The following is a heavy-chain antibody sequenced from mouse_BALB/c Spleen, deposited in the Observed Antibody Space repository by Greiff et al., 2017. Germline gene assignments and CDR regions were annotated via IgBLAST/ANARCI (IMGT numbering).Heavy chain of an antibody. J-gene: IGHJ3*01. CDR2: ISSGSSTI. CDR3: ARSHYYGYQVAY. V-gene: IGHV5-17*02. CDR1: GFTFSSFG. Sequence: EVQRVESGGGLVQPGGSRKLSCAASGFTFSSFGMHWVRQAPEKGLEWVAYISSGSSTIYYADTVKGRFTISRDNPKNTLFLQMTSLRSEDTAMYYCARSHYYGYQVAYWGQGTLVTVSA. D-gene: IGHD1-2*01.